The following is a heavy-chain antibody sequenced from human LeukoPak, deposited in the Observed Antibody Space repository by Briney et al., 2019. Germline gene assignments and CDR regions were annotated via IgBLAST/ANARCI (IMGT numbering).Heavy chain of an antibody. V-gene: IGHV3-30-3*01. CDR3: AREPGYSSSWSQGY. CDR2: ISYDGSNK. J-gene: IGHJ4*02. D-gene: IGHD6-13*01. Sequence: GGSLRLSCAASGFIFNSHAMSWVRQAPGKGLEWVAVISYDGSNKYYADSVKGRFTISRDNSKNTLYLQMNSLRAEDTAVYYCAREPGYSSSWSQGYWGQGTLVTVSS. CDR1: GFIFNSHA.